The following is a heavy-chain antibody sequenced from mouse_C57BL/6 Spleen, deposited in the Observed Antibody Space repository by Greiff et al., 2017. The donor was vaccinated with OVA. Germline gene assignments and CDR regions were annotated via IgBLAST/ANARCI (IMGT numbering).Heavy chain of an antibody. J-gene: IGHJ2*01. CDR1: GFTFSSYA. CDR2: ISDGGSYT. CDR3: ASITTVVAGYFDY. D-gene: IGHD1-1*01. Sequence: EVQLQESGGGLVKPGGSLKLSCAASGFTFSSYAMSWVRQTPEKRLEWVATISDGGSYTYYPDNVKGRFTISRDNAKNNLYLQMSHLKSEDTAMYYCASITTVVAGYFDYWGQGTTLTVSS. V-gene: IGHV5-4*01.